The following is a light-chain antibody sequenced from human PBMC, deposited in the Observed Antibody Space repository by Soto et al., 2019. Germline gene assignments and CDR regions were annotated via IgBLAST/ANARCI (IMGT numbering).Light chain of an antibody. J-gene: IGKJ4*01. V-gene: IGKV3-20*01. CDR3: QQYDSSLGLT. CDR1: QSVSSSY. Sequence: EIGLTQSPGTLSLSPGERTTLSCRASQSVSSSYLAWYQQKPGQAPRLLIYGAFIRVTGIPERLSGSGSGKDFSLTISKVEPEDFAVYYWQQYDSSLGLTFGGGTNVDIK. CDR2: GAF.